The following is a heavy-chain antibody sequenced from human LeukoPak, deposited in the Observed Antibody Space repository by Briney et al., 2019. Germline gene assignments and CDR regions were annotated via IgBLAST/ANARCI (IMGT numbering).Heavy chain of an antibody. D-gene: IGHD7-27*01. CDR3: ARARTGDGYYFDY. CDR2: IIPILGIA. J-gene: IGHJ4*02. Sequence: ASVKVSCKASGGTFSSYAISWVRQAPGQGLEWMGRIIPILGIANYAQKFQGRVTITADKSTSTAYMELSSLRSEDTAVYYCARARTGDGYYFDYWGQGTLVTVSS. CDR1: GGTFSSYA. V-gene: IGHV1-69*04.